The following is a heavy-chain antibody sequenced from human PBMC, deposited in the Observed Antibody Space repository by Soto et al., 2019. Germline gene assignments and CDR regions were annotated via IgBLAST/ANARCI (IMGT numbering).Heavy chain of an antibody. J-gene: IGHJ4*02. D-gene: IGHD3-3*01. CDR1: GGTFSSYT. V-gene: IGHV1-69*02. CDR2: IIPILGIA. CDR3: ARVLTYYDFWSGYPDY. Sequence: QVQLVQSGAEVQKPGSSVKVSCKASGGTFSSYTISWVRQAPGQGLEWMGRIIPILGIANYAQKFQGRVTITADKSTSTAYMELSSLRSEDTAVYYCARVLTYYDFWSGYPDYWGQGTLVTVSS.